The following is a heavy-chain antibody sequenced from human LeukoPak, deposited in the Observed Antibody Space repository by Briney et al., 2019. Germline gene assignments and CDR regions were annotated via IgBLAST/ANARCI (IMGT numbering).Heavy chain of an antibody. Sequence: ASVKVSCKVSGYTLTELSMHWVRQAPGKGLEWMGGFDPEDGETIYAQKFQGRVTMTEDTSTDTAYMELSSLRSEDTAVYYCAIENWGKNWFDPWGQGTLVTVSS. CDR2: FDPEDGET. J-gene: IGHJ5*02. CDR3: AIENWGKNWFDP. D-gene: IGHD7-27*01. V-gene: IGHV1-24*01. CDR1: GYTLTELS.